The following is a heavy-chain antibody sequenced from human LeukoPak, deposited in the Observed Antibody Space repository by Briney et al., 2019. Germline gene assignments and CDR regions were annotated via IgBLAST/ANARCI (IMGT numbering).Heavy chain of an antibody. V-gene: IGHV5-51*01. CDR1: GYSFTSYW. D-gene: IGHD2-21*01. CDR2: IYPGDSNT. Sequence: PGESLKISCKGSGYSFTSYWIGWVRQMPGKGLEWMGMIYPGDSNTRYSPSFQGQVTISTDIFMTTAYLQWSSLKASDTAIYYCARAGVGAAVVDWFDPWGQGTLVTVSS. CDR3: ARAGVGAAVVDWFDP. J-gene: IGHJ5*02.